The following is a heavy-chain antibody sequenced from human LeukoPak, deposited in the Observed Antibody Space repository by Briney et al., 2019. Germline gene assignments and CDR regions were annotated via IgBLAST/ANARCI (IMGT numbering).Heavy chain of an antibody. CDR3: ARGLEWQPVPYDY. CDR2: ISSSSSYI. J-gene: IGHJ4*02. D-gene: IGHD6-6*01. V-gene: IGHV3-21*01. Sequence: PGGSLRLSCAASGFTFSSYSMNWVRQAPGKGLEWVSSISSSSSYIYYADSVKGRFTISRDNAKNSLYLQMNSLRAEDTAVYYCARGLEWQPVPYDYWGQGTLVTVSS. CDR1: GFTFSSYS.